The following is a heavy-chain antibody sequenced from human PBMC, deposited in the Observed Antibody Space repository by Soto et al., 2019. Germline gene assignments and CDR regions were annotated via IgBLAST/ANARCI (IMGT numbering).Heavy chain of an antibody. CDR3: ARDCSSTSCYAYP. CDR1: GGTFSSYT. CDR2: IIPILGIA. V-gene: IGHV1-69*08. D-gene: IGHD2-2*01. Sequence: QVQLVQSGAEVKKPGSSVKVSCKASGGTFSSYTISWVRQAPGQGLEWMGRIIPILGIANYAQKFQGRVTITADKSTSTADMELSSLRSEDTGVYYCARDCSSTSCYAYPWGQGTLVTVSS. J-gene: IGHJ5*02.